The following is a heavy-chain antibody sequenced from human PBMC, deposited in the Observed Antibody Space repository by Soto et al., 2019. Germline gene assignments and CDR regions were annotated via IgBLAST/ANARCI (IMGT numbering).Heavy chain of an antibody. CDR3: ATYQDPYYYGMDV. Sequence: ESLSISHKGSGYIFTTYWIGLVRQMPGKGLEWMGIIYPIDSDIKYSPSFQGQVTFSVDKSISTAYLQWSSLKASDTAMYFCATYQDPYYYGMDVWGQGTTVTVSS. CDR2: IYPIDSDI. V-gene: IGHV5-51*01. J-gene: IGHJ6*02. CDR1: GYIFTTYW. D-gene: IGHD2-2*01.